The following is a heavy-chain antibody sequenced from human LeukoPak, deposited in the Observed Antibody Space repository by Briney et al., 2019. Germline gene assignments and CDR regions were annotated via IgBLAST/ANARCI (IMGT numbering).Heavy chain of an antibody. Sequence: PGGSLRLSCASSGFTFSSYVMSWVRQPPGKGLEWVSAVSGSGGTTYSADSVRGRFTISRDNSKNTLYLQMNSLRAEDTAVYYCAKLTTVTISDYYTMDVWGQGTTVTVSS. J-gene: IGHJ6*02. D-gene: IGHD4-17*01. V-gene: IGHV3-23*01. CDR2: VSGSGGTT. CDR3: AKLTTVTISDYYTMDV. CDR1: GFTFSSYV.